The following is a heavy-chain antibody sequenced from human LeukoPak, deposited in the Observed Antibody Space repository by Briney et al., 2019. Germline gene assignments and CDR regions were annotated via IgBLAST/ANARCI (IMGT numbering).Heavy chain of an antibody. Sequence: SETLSLTCSVSGGSISSYYWNWIRQPPGKGLEWIGYIYYSGRTNYSPSLMSRVTISVDTSKNQFSLKLSSVTAADTAVYYCARGWKYRNGYTVTELGSGYFDYWGQGTLVTVSS. CDR1: GGSISSYY. CDR2: IYYSGRT. J-gene: IGHJ4*02. V-gene: IGHV4-59*01. D-gene: IGHD5-18*01. CDR3: ARGWKYRNGYTVTELGSGYFDY.